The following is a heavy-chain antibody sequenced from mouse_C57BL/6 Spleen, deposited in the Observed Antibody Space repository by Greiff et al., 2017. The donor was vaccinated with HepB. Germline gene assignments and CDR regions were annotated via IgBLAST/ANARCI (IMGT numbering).Heavy chain of an antibody. D-gene: IGHD1-1*01. J-gene: IGHJ3*01. Sequence: EVKLLESGPGLVKPSQSLSLTCSVTGYSITSGYYWNWIRQFPGNKLEWMGYISYDGSNNYNPSLKNRISITRDTSKNQFFLKLNSVTTEDTATYYCARAGSSLFAYWGQGTLVTVSA. CDR3: ARAGSSLFAY. CDR2: ISYDGSN. V-gene: IGHV3-6*01. CDR1: GYSITSGYY.